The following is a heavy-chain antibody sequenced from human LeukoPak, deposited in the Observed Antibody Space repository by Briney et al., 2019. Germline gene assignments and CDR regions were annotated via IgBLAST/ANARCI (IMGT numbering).Heavy chain of an antibody. CDR1: GNYW. CDR2: ISGSGGST. Sequence: GGSLRLSCAASGNYWMHWVRQAPGKGLEWVSAISGSGGSTYYADSVKGRFTISRDNSKNTLYLQMNSLRADDTAVYYCAKKVSPEGSSSWYQGSDYWGQGTLVTVSS. J-gene: IGHJ4*02. D-gene: IGHD6-13*01. CDR3: AKKVSPEGSSSWYQGSDY. V-gene: IGHV3-23*01.